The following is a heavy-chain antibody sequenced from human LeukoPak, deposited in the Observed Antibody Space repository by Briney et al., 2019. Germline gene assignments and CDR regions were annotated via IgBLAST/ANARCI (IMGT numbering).Heavy chain of an antibody. V-gene: IGHV4-30-4*08. D-gene: IGHD3-16*01. Sequence: SETLSLTCTVSGGSINSGDYYWSWIRQLPGKGLEWIGYIYYSGSTYYPPSLRSRVTISVDTSKNQFPLRLSSVTAADTAVYYCARVKNSDYVWGRLDYWGQGTLVTVSS. CDR1: GGSINSGDYY. CDR3: ARVKNSDYVWGRLDY. CDR2: IYYSGST. J-gene: IGHJ4*02.